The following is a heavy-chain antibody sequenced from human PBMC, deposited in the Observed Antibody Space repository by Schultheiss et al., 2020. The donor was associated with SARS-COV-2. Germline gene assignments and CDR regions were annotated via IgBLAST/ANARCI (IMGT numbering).Heavy chain of an antibody. V-gene: IGHV4-39*07. CDR2: IYYSGST. CDR1: GGSISSSSYY. J-gene: IGHJ4*02. Sequence: SETLSLTCTVSGGSISSSSYYWGWIRQHPGKGLEWIGYIYYSGSTYYNPSLKSRVTISVDTSKNQFSLKLSSVTAADTAVYYCARVDSGSYSNFDYWGQGTLVTVSS. D-gene: IGHD1-26*01. CDR3: ARVDSGSYSNFDY.